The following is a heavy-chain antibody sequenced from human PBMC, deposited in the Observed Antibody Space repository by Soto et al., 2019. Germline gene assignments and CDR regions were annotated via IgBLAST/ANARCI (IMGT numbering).Heavy chain of an antibody. D-gene: IGHD6-13*01. CDR1: GFTFSDYY. V-gene: IGHV3-11*01. CDR3: ARDPPTLSYSSSSWGWFDP. Sequence: GGSLRLSCAASGFTFSDYYMSWIRQAPGKGLEWVSYISSSGSTIYYADSVKGRFTISRDNAKNSLYLQMNSLRAEDTAVYYCARDPPTLSYSSSSWGWFDPWGQGTLVTVSS. J-gene: IGHJ5*02. CDR2: ISSSGSTI.